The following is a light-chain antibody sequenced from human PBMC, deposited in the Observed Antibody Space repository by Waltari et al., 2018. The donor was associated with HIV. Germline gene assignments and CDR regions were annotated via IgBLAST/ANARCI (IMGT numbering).Light chain of an antibody. CDR3: ESADSSRWV. Sequence: SYELIQPPSVSVSPGQTARITCSGDALPKQYAYWYQQKAGQAPVLVIYKDSERPSGIPERFSGSSAGTTVTLTISGVQAEDEADYYCESADSSRWVFGGGTKLTVL. V-gene: IGLV3-25*03. CDR2: KDS. CDR1: ALPKQY. J-gene: IGLJ3*02.